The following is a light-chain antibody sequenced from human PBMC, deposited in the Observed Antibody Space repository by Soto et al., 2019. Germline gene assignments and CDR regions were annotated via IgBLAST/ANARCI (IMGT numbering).Light chain of an antibody. CDR1: QSINNNY. CDR3: QQYGGSPRT. J-gene: IGKJ1*01. CDR2: GAS. Sequence: EILLTQSPGTLSLSPGERATLSCRASQSINNNYLAWYQQKRGQAPRLLIYGASSRATGIPDRFSGSGSGTDFTLTIRRLDPEAFAVYYCQQYGGSPRTCGQGTKVDIK. V-gene: IGKV3-20*01.